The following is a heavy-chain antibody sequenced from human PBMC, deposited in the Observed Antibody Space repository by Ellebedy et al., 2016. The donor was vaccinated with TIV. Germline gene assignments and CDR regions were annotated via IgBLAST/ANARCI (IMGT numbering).Heavy chain of an antibody. D-gene: IGHD2-2*01. V-gene: IGHV1-8*01. CDR3: ARCPPGNATKDF. Sequence: ASVKVSXXASGYNFINYDINWVRQAPGQGLEWVGWMSPKSGAAGYPQKFEGRITMTRNMSIETAYLGLSSLTSEDTATYYCARCPPGNATKDFWGQGTLVTVSS. CDR2: MSPKSGAA. J-gene: IGHJ4*02. CDR1: GYNFINYD.